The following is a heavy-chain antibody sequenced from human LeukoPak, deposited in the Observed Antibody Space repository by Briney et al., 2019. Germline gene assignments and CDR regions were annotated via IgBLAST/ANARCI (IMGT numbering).Heavy chain of an antibody. D-gene: IGHD3-22*01. V-gene: IGHV3-9*01. CDR2: ISWNSGSI. CDR1: GFTFDDYA. J-gene: IGHJ4*02. CDR3: ANSYDSSGYYIYYFDY. Sequence: GGSLRLSCAASGFTFDDYAMHWVRQAPGKGLEWVSGISWNSGSIGYADSVKGRFTISRDNSKNTLYLQMNSLRAEDTAVYYCANSYDSSGYYIYYFDYWGQGTLVTVSS.